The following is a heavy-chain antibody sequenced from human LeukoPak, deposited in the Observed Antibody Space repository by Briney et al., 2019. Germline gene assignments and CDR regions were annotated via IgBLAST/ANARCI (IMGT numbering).Heavy chain of an antibody. Sequence: PGGSLRLSCAASGFTFNTYGMHWVRQAPGKGLEWVAFIRSDGGEKFYADSVKGRFTISRDNSKNTLYLQMDSLRAEDTAVYYCAKVAVPAALGYFDYWGQGTLVTVSS. J-gene: IGHJ4*02. CDR1: GFTFNTYG. D-gene: IGHD2-2*01. CDR2: IRSDGGEK. V-gene: IGHV3-30*02. CDR3: AKVAVPAALGYFDY.